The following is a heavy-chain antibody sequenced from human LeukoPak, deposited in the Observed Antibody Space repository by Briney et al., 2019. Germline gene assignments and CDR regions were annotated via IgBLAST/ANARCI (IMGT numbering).Heavy chain of an antibody. V-gene: IGHV1-2*02. Sequence: ASVKVSCKASGYTSTGYYMHWVRQAPGQGLEWMGWINPNSGGTNYAQKFQGRVTMTRDTSISTAYMELSRLRSDDTAVYYCARDRAGPYDSSGYYPWGQGTLVTVSS. CDR3: ARDRAGPYDSSGYYP. CDR1: GYTSTGYY. J-gene: IGHJ5*02. D-gene: IGHD3-22*01. CDR2: INPNSGGT.